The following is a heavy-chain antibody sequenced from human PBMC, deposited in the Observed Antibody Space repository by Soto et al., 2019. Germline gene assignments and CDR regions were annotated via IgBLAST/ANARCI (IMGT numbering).Heavy chain of an antibody. D-gene: IGHD3-22*01. Sequence: PGGSLRLSCAASGFTFSSYGMHWVRQAPGKGLEWVAVISYDGNNKYYADSVKGRFTISRDNSMNTLYLQMNSLRAEDTAVYYCARDLRGYYDYWGQGTLVTVSS. J-gene: IGHJ4*02. V-gene: IGHV3-30*03. CDR1: GFTFSSYG. CDR3: ARDLRGYYDY. CDR2: ISYDGNNK.